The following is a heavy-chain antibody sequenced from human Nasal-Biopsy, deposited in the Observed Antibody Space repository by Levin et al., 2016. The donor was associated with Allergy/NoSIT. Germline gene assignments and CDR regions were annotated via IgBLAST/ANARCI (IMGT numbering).Heavy chain of an antibody. V-gene: IGHV4-59*02. CDR3: AGTATTVWGY. J-gene: IGHJ1*01. CDR1: GGSVSRFY. D-gene: IGHD1-1*01. Sequence: SETLSLTCSVSGGSVSRFYWNWIRQTPGKGLEWIGYSFYNGGTHYNPSLRSRATISVDPSKNQFSLKLTSLTAADTAVYYCAGTATTVWGYWGQGALVTVSS. CDR2: SFYNGGT.